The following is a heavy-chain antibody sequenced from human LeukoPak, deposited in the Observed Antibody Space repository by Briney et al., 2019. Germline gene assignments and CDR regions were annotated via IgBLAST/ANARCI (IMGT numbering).Heavy chain of an antibody. CDR3: GREPTVTTRGSFDY. J-gene: IGHJ4*02. V-gene: IGHV4-34*01. D-gene: IGHD4-11*01. CDR1: GWSFSGYY. Sequence: SETLSLTSAVYGWSFSGYYWSWLRPPPGKGLEWIVEINHSGSTNYNPSLSSVVMISVDTSKNEFSLKLSSVTAADTAVYYCGREPTVTTRGSFDYWGQGTLVTVSS. CDR2: INHSGST.